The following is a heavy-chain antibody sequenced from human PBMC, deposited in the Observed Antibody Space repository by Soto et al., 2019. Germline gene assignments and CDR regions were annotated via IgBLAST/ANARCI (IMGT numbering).Heavy chain of an antibody. CDR2: IWYDGSNK. Sequence: GGSLRLSCAASGFTFSSYGMHWVRQAPGKGLEWVAVIWYDGSNKYYADSVKGRFTISRDNSKKTLYLQMNSLRAEDTAGYYCASDNVVVRTNWFDTWGQRTLVTVSS. V-gene: IGHV3-33*01. CDR3: ASDNVVVRTNWFDT. D-gene: IGHD2-2*01. CDR1: GFTFSSYG. J-gene: IGHJ5*02.